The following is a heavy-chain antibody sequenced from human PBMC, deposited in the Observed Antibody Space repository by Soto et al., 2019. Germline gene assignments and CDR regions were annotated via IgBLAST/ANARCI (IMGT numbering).Heavy chain of an antibody. CDR2: IKWDASEQ. J-gene: IGHJ4*01. V-gene: IGHV3-7*01. CDR1: GFTFGSYW. D-gene: IGHD3-10*01. Sequence: EVQLEESGGGLVQPGGSLRLSCAASGFTFGSYWMSWVRHAPGKGPEWLSTIKWDASEQKYVDSVKGRFTTSRDNAKNALYLKMDSLRAEHTAVYYCGRDSGYGSRASVNHYLDYWGQGNLVTVSS. CDR3: GRDSGYGSRASVNHYLDY.